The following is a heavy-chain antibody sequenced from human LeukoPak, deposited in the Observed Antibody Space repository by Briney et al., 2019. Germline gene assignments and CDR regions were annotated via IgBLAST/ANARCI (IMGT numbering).Heavy chain of an antibody. Sequence: ASVTVSCTASGYTFTIYYMHWVRQAPGQGLEWMGWINPNSGGTNYAQKFQGRVTMTRDTSISTAYMELSRLRSDDTAVYYCARGGTSSGYYFGDAFDIWGQGTMVTVSS. D-gene: IGHD3-22*01. J-gene: IGHJ3*02. CDR1: GYTFTIYY. CDR2: INPNSGGT. V-gene: IGHV1-2*02. CDR3: ARGGTSSGYYFGDAFDI.